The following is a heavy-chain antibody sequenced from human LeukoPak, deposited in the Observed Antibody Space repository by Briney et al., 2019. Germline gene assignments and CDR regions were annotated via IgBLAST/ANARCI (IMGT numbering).Heavy chain of an antibody. D-gene: IGHD4-17*01. CDR3: AREPEYGDYESKGFDY. CDR2: IYSDGRT. J-gene: IGHJ4*02. V-gene: IGHV3-66*02. Sequence: PGGSLRLSCAASGFTVSSNYMSWVRQAPGKGLEWVSVIYSDGRTDNADSVKGRLTISRDNSKNTLYLQMNSLRAEDTAVYYCAREPEYGDYESKGFDYWGERTLVTVSS. CDR1: GFTVSSNY.